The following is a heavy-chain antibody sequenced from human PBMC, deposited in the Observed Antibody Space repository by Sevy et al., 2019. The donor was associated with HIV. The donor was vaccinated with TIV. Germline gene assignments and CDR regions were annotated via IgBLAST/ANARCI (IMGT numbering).Heavy chain of an antibody. D-gene: IGHD3-10*01. J-gene: IGHJ6*02. Sequence: SETLSLTCAVYGGSLSGYYWSWVRQSPGGGLEWIGEISHSGTTNYNPFLKSRASISVDTSKNQFSLKLRSVTAADTATFYCARIGLVRGPRPYGLDVWGQGTTVTVSS. CDR2: ISHSGTT. V-gene: IGHV4-34*01. CDR1: GGSLSGYY. CDR3: ARIGLVRGPRPYGLDV.